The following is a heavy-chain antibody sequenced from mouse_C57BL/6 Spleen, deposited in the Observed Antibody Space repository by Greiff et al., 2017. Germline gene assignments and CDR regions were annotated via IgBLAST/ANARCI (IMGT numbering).Heavy chain of an antibody. CDR3: TRDNYGNPFDY. Sequence: EVKVVESGEGLVKPGGSLKLSCAASGFTFSSYAMSWVRQTPEKRLEWVAYISSGGDYIYYADTVKGRFTISRDNARNPLYLQMSSLKSEDTAMYYCTRDNYGNPFDYWGQGTTLTVSS. J-gene: IGHJ2*01. V-gene: IGHV5-9-1*02. D-gene: IGHD1-1*01. CDR1: GFTFSSYA. CDR2: ISSGGDYI.